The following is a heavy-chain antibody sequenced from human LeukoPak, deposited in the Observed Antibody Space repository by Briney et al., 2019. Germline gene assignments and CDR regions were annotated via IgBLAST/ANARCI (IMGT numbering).Heavy chain of an antibody. Sequence: GGSLRLSCAASGLTFSNYAMSWVRQAPGKGLEWVSGISGSGDSAYYADSVKGRFTISRDNSKNTLYLQMNSLRAEDTAVYYCAKSHFWSGYYAYWGQGTLVTVSS. D-gene: IGHD3-3*02. V-gene: IGHV3-23*01. CDR1: GLTFSNYA. CDR3: AKSHFWSGYYAY. J-gene: IGHJ4*02. CDR2: ISGSGDSA.